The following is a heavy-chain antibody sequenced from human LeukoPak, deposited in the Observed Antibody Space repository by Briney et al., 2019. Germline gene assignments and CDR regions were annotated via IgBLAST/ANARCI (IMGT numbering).Heavy chain of an antibody. CDR2: INHSGNA. Sequence: SETLSLTCAVSGGSFSGYYWTWIRQPPGKGLEWIGEINHSGNANYNPSLKSRVTISLDMSKNHFSLKLTSVTAADTAVYYCARGQGTVTTHWGQGTLVTVSS. CDR3: ARGQGTVTTH. J-gene: IGHJ4*02. D-gene: IGHD4-17*01. V-gene: IGHV4-34*01. CDR1: GGSFSGYY.